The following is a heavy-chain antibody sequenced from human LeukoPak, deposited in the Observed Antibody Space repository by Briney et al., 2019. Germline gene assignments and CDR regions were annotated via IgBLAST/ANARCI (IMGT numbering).Heavy chain of an antibody. J-gene: IGHJ4*02. CDR2: INHSGIT. Sequence: PSETLSLTCAVYGGSFSGYYWSWIRQPPGKGLEWIGEINHSGITNYNPSLKSRVTISVDTSKNQFSLKLSSVTAADTAVYYCARGTRRFLELGYWGQGTLVTVSS. CDR1: GGSFSGYY. V-gene: IGHV4-34*01. CDR3: ARGTRRFLELGY. D-gene: IGHD3-3*01.